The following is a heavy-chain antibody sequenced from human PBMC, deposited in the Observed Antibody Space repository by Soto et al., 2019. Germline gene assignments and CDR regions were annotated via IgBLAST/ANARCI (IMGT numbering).Heavy chain of an antibody. CDR1: GFTFSSYW. Sequence: GGSLRLSCAASGFTFSSYWMSWVRQAPGKGLEWVANIKQDGSEKYYVDSVKGRFTISRDNAKNSLYLQMNSLRAEDTAVYYCASRYCSSTSCRQKTKRMMGAFDIWGQGTMVTVSS. D-gene: IGHD2-2*01. CDR2: IKQDGSEK. V-gene: IGHV3-7*01. J-gene: IGHJ3*02. CDR3: ASRYCSSTSCRQKTKRMMGAFDI.